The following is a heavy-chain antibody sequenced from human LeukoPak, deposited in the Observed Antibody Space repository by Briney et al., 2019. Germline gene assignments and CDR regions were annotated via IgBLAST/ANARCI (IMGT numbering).Heavy chain of an antibody. CDR3: AMSVEMPPIPSFDY. V-gene: IGHV1-3*01. CDR1: GYIFTPHH. Sequence: ASVKVSCKTSGYIFTPHHIHWMRQAPGQGLELLGWVSAANNPEYSQKFQGRVVITRDASTTTSYLELNSLRSEDTAVYYCAMSVEMPPIPSFDYWGQGTLVTVSS. J-gene: IGHJ4*02. CDR2: VSAANNP. D-gene: IGHD5-24*01.